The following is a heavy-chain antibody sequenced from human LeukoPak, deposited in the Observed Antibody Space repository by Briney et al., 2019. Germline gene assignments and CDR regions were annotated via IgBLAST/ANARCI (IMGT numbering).Heavy chain of an antibody. Sequence: PSETLSLTCVVSGGSISSSNWWSWVRQPPGEGLEWIAKIYHSGSTDYNPSLKSRVTISLDKLKNQFSLNLRSVTAADTAVYYCARDYCSDGSCYQMYDYWGQGTRVTVYS. CDR1: GGSISSSNW. J-gene: IGHJ4*02. D-gene: IGHD2-15*01. CDR2: IYHSGST. V-gene: IGHV4-4*02. CDR3: ARDYCSDGSCYQMYDY.